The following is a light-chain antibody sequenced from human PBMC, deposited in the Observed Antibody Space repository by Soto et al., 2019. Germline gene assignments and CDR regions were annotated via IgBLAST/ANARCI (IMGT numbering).Light chain of an antibody. J-gene: IGLJ3*02. CDR1: SSDVGGYKF. CDR3: LSYTSANTRV. V-gene: IGLV2-14*01. CDR2: EVN. Sequence: QSALTQPASVSASPGQSITISCTGTSSDVGGYKFVSWYQHHPGKAPKLMIYEVNNRPPGVSNRFSGSKSGNTASLTISGLQPEDEADYYCLSYTSANTRVFGGGTKVTVL.